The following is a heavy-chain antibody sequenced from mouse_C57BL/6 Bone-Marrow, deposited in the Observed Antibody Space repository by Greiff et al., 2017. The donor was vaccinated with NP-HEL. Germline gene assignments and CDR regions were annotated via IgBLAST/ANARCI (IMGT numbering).Heavy chain of an antibody. J-gene: IGHJ3*01. CDR1: GYTFTSYW. D-gene: IGHD1-1*01. Sequence: VQLQQPGAELVRPGTSVKLSCKASGYTFTSYWMHWVKQRPGQGLEWIGVIDPSDSYTNYNQKFKGKATLTVDTSSSTAYMQLSSLTSEDSAVYYCAREEFITTVVAPFGDWGQGTLVTVSA. CDR3: AREEFITTVVAPFGD. CDR2: IDPSDSYT. V-gene: IGHV1-59*01.